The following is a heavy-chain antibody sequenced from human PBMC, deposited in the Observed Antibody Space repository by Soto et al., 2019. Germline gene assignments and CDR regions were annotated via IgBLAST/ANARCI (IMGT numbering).Heavy chain of an antibody. V-gene: IGHV3-30*18. CDR2: ISYDGSNK. J-gene: IGHJ6*02. CDR1: GFTFSSYG. D-gene: IGHD6-6*01. Sequence: QVQLVESGGGVVQPGRSLRLSCAASGFTFSSYGMHWVRQAPGKGLEWVAVISYDGSNKYYADSVKGRFTISRDNSKNTLYLQMNSLRAEDTAVYYCAKEGAARLVYYYYGMDVWGQGTTVTVSS. CDR3: AKEGAARLVYYYYGMDV.